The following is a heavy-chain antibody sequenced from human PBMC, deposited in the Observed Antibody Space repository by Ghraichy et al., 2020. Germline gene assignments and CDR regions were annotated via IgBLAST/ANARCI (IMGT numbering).Heavy chain of an antibody. CDR1: GFTFSNFT. J-gene: IGHJ6*02. CDR2: ISSSGSYI. V-gene: IGHV3-21*01. Sequence: GGSLRLSCAASGFTFSNFTMNWVRQAPGKGLEWVSSISSSGSYIYYTDSMKGRFTISRDNAKNSLYLQMNSLRAEDTAVYFCARDLQGLICGGDGFFSYGMEVWGQGNTVTVA. CDR3: ARDLQGLICGGDGFFSYGMEV. D-gene: IGHD2-21*02.